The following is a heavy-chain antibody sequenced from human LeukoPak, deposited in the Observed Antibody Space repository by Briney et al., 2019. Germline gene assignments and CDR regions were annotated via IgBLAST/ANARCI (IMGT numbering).Heavy chain of an antibody. CDR2: IKSKTDGGTT. J-gene: IGHJ6*02. CDR3: TTGGVVVPAARTYYYYGMDV. V-gene: IGHV3-15*01. D-gene: IGHD2-2*01. CDR1: GFTFSNAW. Sequence: PGGSLRLSCAASGFTFSNAWMSWVRQAPGKGLEWVGRIKSKTDGGTTDYAAPVKGRFTISRDDSKNTLYLQMNSLKTEDTAVYYCTTGGVVVPAARTYYYYGMDVWAKGPRSPSP.